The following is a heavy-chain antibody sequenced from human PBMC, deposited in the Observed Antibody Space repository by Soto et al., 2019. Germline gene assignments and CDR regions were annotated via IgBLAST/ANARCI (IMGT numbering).Heavy chain of an antibody. V-gene: IGHV3-48*02. Sequence: LRLSCAASGFTFSSYSMNWVRQAPGKGLEWVSYISSSSSTIYYADSVKGRFTISRDNAKNSLYLQVNSLRDEDTAVYYCASYQRKYYDFWSGSYGMDVWGQGTTVTVSS. CDR2: ISSSSSTI. J-gene: IGHJ6*02. D-gene: IGHD3-3*01. CDR1: GFTFSSYS. CDR3: ASYQRKYYDFWSGSYGMDV.